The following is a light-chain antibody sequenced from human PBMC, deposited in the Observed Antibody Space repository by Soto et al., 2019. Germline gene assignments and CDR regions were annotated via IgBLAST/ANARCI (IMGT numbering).Light chain of an antibody. CDR3: QQYGSSPWT. Sequence: EIVLTQSPGTLSLSPGERATLPCRASQSVSSSFLAWYQQRPGQAPRLLIYDASTRDTGIPDRFSGSGSGTDFTLTISRLEPEDFAVYYCQQYGSSPWTFGQGTKVDIK. CDR1: QSVSSSF. V-gene: IGKV3-20*01. CDR2: DAS. J-gene: IGKJ1*01.